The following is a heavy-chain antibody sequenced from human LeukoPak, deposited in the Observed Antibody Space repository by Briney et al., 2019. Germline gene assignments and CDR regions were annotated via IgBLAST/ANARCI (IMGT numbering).Heavy chain of an antibody. V-gene: IGHV4-59*08. CDR2: IYYSGST. J-gene: IGHJ4*02. CDR3: ARLRPGPYDY. Sequence: SETLSLTCTISGGSINNYYWSWIRQPPGKGLEWIGYIYYSGSTTYNPSLKSRVTISVDTSKNQFSLSLSSVTAADTAVYYCARLRPGPYDYWGQGTLVTVSS. CDR1: GGSINNYY. D-gene: IGHD6-6*01.